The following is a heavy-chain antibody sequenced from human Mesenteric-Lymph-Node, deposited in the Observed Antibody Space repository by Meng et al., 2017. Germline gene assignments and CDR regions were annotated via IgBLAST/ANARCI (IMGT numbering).Heavy chain of an antibody. D-gene: IGHD1-1*01. Sequence: GESLKISCAASGFTFSDYYMSWIRQAPGKGLEWDSYISSSGNTIYYADSVKGRFTISRDNAKNSLYLQMNSLRAEDTAVYYCAREKGVLDYWGQGTLVTVSS. CDR1: GFTFSDYY. CDR2: ISSSGNTI. CDR3: AREKGVLDY. V-gene: IGHV3-11*04. J-gene: IGHJ4*02.